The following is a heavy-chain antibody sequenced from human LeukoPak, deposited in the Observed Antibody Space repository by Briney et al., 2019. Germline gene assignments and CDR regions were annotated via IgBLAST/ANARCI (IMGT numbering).Heavy chain of an antibody. V-gene: IGHV4-4*07. Sequence: SETLSLTCTVSGGSISSYFWSWIRQPAGKGLEWIGRIYTSGSTNYNPSLKSRVTMSVDTSKNQFSLKLSSVTAADTAVYYCARGTYYCSSTSCYTNWFDPWGQGTLVTVSS. J-gene: IGHJ5*02. D-gene: IGHD2-2*02. CDR1: GGSISSYF. CDR2: IYTSGST. CDR3: ARGTYYCSSTSCYTNWFDP.